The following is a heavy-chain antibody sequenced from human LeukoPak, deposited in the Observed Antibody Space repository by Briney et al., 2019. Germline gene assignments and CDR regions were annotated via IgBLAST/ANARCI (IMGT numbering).Heavy chain of an antibody. CDR1: GYTFISYA. CDR3: ARGGFDYIWGTYRSFDD. V-gene: IGHV1-3*01. Sequence: ASVKVSCKASGYTFISYAMHWVRQAPGQRLEWMGWINAGNGNTKYLQKFQGRVTITRDTSASTAYMELSSLRSEDTAVYYCARGGFDYIWGTYRSFDDWGQETLVTVSS. D-gene: IGHD3-16*02. CDR2: INAGNGNT. J-gene: IGHJ4*02.